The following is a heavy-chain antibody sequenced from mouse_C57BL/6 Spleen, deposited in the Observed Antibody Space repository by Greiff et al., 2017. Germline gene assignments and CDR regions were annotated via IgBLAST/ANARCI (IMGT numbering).Heavy chain of an antibody. J-gene: IGHJ2*01. CDR3: ARREARTGNFDY. D-gene: IGHD4-1*01. CDR2: IHPNSGST. V-gene: IGHV1-64*01. Sequence: QVQLQQPGAELVKPGASVKLSCKASGYTFTSYWMHWVKQRPGQGREWIGMIHPNSGSTNYNEKFKSKATLTVDKSSSTAYMQRSSLTSEDSAVYYCARREARTGNFDYWGQGTTLTVSS. CDR1: GYTFTSYW.